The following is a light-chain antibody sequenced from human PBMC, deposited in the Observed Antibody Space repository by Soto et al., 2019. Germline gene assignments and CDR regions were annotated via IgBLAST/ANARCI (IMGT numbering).Light chain of an antibody. Sequence: DIQMTQSPSSVSASVGDSVTITCRASQGVSDWVAWYQQKPGEAPKLLIFDASTLESGVPPRFTGSGSGTEFTLSISNLQPDDFATYYCQQYQRYWTFGHGTRWIS. CDR1: QGVSDW. V-gene: IGKV1-5*01. CDR3: QQYQRYWT. J-gene: IGKJ1*01. CDR2: DAS.